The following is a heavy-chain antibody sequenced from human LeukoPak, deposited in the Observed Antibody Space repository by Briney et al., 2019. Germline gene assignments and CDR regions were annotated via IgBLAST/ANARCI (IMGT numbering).Heavy chain of an antibody. CDR3: ARGIVGAQGLSEYFQH. D-gene: IGHD1-26*01. J-gene: IGHJ1*01. Sequence: GGSLRLPCAASGFTFSSYSMNWVRQAPGKGLEWVSYISSSSSTIYYADSVKGRFTISRDNAKNSLYLQMNSLRAEDTAVYYCARGIVGAQGLSEYFQHWGQGTLVTVSS. V-gene: IGHV3-48*01. CDR1: GFTFSSYS. CDR2: ISSSSSTI.